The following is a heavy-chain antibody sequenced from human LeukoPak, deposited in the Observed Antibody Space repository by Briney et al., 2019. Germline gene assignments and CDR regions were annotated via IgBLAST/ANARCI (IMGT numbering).Heavy chain of an antibody. CDR2: TNWNGGST. V-gene: IGHV3-20*04. D-gene: IGHD3-10*01. CDR3: AGGDYDGSRSSWGDD. Sequence: GGSLRLSCAASAFTFDDYGMMWLRQAPGQGLEWVSGTNWNGGSTGYADSVKGPFTIYRANAKDSMYLQMNSLRAEDTALYYCAGGDYDGSRSSWGDDWGQGTLVTVSS. J-gene: IGHJ4*02. CDR1: AFTFDDYG.